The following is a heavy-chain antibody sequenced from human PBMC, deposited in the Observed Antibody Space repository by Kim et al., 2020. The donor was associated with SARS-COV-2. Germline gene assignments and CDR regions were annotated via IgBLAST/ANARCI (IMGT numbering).Heavy chain of an antibody. J-gene: IGHJ6*03. CDR3: ARASSSWYYYYYYMDV. Sequence: SETLSLTCTVSGGSISSYYWSWIRQPPGKGLEWIGYIYYSGSTNYNPSLKSRVTISVDTSKNQFSLKLSSVTAADTAVYYCARASSSWYYYYYYMDVWGKGTTVTVSS. V-gene: IGHV4-59*08. CDR2: IYYSGST. CDR1: GGSISSYY. D-gene: IGHD6-13*01.